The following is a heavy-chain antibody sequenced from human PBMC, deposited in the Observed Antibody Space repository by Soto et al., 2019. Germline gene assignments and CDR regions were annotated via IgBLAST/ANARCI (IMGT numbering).Heavy chain of an antibody. J-gene: IGHJ3*02. V-gene: IGHV3-13*01. CDR2: IGTAGDT. CDR1: GFTFSSYD. Sequence: LRLSCAASGFTFSSYDMHWFRQATGKGLEWVSAIGTAGDTYYPGSVKGRFTISRENAKNSLYLQMNSLRAGDKAVYYCARALLTCTNGVCFSADAFDIWGQGTMVTVSS. D-gene: IGHD2-8*01. CDR3: ARALLTCTNGVCFSADAFDI.